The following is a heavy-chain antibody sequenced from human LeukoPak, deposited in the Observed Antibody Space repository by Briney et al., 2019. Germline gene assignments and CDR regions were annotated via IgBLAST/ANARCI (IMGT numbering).Heavy chain of an antibody. CDR3: ARVAEYSSGWYDPFDY. CDR2: IKTNTGNP. V-gene: IGHV7-4-1*02. CDR1: GYSFTSYA. D-gene: IGHD6-19*01. Sequence: GASVKVSCKASGYSFTSYAMNWVRQAPGQGLEWMGWIKTNTGNPTYAQGFTGRCVFSLDTSVSTAYLQISSLKAEDTAVYSCARVAEYSSGWYDPFDYWGQGTLVTVSS. J-gene: IGHJ4*02.